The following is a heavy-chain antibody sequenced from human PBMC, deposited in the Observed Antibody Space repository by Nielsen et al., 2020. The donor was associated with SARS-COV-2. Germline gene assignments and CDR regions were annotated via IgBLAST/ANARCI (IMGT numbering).Heavy chain of an antibody. CDR3: ARGGRIVGYNWFDR. CDR1: GFSFRDSY. V-gene: IGHV3-11*05. J-gene: IGHJ5*02. CDR2: ISSSSAYT. Sequence: GESLKISCAASGFSFRDSYMSWIRQAPGKGLEWISYISSSSAYTNYADSLKGRFTISRDNANNSLYLQMNSLRADDTAVYYCARGGRIVGYNWFDRWGQGTLVTVSS. D-gene: IGHD1-26*01.